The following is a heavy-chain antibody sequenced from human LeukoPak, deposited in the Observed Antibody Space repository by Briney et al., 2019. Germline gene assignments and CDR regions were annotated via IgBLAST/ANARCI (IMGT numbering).Heavy chain of an antibody. Sequence: GASVKVSCKASGYTLTSYYMHWVRQAPGQGLEWMGIINPSGGSTSYAQKFQGRVTMTRDMSTSTVYMELSSLRSEDTAVYYCARDRQGVYYDSSGYGTGYWGQGTLVTVSS. D-gene: IGHD3-22*01. V-gene: IGHV1-46*01. J-gene: IGHJ4*02. CDR2: INPSGGST. CDR3: ARDRQGVYYDSSGYGTGY. CDR1: GYTLTSYY.